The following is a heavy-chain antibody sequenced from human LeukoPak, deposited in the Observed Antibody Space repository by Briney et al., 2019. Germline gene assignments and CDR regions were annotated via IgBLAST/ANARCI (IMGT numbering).Heavy chain of an antibody. Sequence: GGSLRLSCAASGFTFSYYWMHWVRQTPGKGLVGVSRISSVGSNTSQADSVKGRFTISRDNARNTLYLQMNNLRAEDTALYYCARGRNGSFDYWGQGTLVTVSS. J-gene: IGHJ4*02. CDR1: GFTFSYYW. V-gene: IGHV3-74*01. CDR2: ISSVGSNT. D-gene: IGHD6-25*01. CDR3: ARGRNGSFDY.